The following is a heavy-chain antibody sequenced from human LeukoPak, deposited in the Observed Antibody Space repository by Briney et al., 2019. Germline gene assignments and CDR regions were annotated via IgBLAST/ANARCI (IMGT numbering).Heavy chain of an antibody. CDR2: IRYDGSNK. J-gene: IGHJ4*02. CDR1: GFTFSSYG. D-gene: IGHD3-3*01. CDR3: AKGDDYDFSLDY. V-gene: IGHV3-30*02. Sequence: GGSLRLSCAASGFTFSSYGMHWVRQAPGKGLEWVAFIRYDGSNKYYADSVKGRFTISRDNSKNTLYLQMNSLRAEDTAVYYCAKGDDYDFSLDYWGQGTLVTVSS.